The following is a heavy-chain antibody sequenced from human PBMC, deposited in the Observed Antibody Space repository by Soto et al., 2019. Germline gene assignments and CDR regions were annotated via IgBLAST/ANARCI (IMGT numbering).Heavy chain of an antibody. V-gene: IGHV4-34*01. CDR2: INHSGST. Sequence: PSETLSLTCAVYGGSFSGYYWSWIRQPPGKGLEWIGEINHSGSTNYNPSLKSRVTISVDTSKNQFSLKLSSVTAADTAVYYCARGKVSVTGGNWFDPWGQGTLVTVSS. CDR3: ARGKVSVTGGNWFDP. CDR1: GGSFSGYY. J-gene: IGHJ5*02. D-gene: IGHD3-16*02.